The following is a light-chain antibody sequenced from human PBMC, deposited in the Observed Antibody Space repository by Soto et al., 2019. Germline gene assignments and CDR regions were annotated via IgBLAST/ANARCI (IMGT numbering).Light chain of an antibody. CDR2: EGS. J-gene: IGLJ1*01. V-gene: IGLV2-23*03. Sequence: QSVLTQPASGSGSPGQSITIPCTGTSSDVWSYNLVSWYQQHPGKAPKLMIYEGSKRPSGVSNRFSGSKSGNTASLTISGLQAGDEADYYCCSYAGSSTFVYVFGTGTKVTVL. CDR3: CSYAGSSTFVYV. CDR1: SSDVWSYNL.